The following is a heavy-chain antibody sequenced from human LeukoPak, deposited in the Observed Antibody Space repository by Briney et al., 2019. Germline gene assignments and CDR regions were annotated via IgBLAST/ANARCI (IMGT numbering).Heavy chain of an antibody. CDR2: ISGNGDST. J-gene: IGHJ4*02. V-gene: IGHV3-64*01. CDR1: GFTFSSYA. D-gene: IGHD4-17*01. CDR3: ARATGRYYGDFDY. Sequence: PGGSLRLSCAASGFTFSSYAMHWVRQAPGKGLEYVSAISGNGDSTYYANSVKGRFTISRDNSKNTLYLQMGSLRSDDMAVYYCARATGRYYGDFDYWGQGTLVTVSS.